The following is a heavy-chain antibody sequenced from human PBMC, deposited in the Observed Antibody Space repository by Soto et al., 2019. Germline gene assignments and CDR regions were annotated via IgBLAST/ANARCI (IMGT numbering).Heavy chain of an antibody. J-gene: IGHJ4*02. CDR1: GRTLTSHS. V-gene: IGHV1-69*13. CDR3: ASVPRGIYCSSTSCYRDGLEY. Sequence: SGKVACKASGRTLTSHSISWVRQAPGQGLEWMGGIIPIFGTANYAQKFQDRVTITADESLSTAYMELSTLKSEDTVDSYCASVPRGIYCSSTSCYRDGLEYWGQGSLVRVSS. CDR2: IIPIFGTA. D-gene: IGHD2-2*01.